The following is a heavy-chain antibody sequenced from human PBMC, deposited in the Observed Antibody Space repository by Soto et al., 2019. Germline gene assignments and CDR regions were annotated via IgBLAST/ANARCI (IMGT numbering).Heavy chain of an antibody. CDR1: GFTFTNAW. J-gene: IGHJ3*02. V-gene: IGHV3-15*07. CDR2: IKSKTDGGTT. CDR3: ARESRYCTTNSCSSQHAFDI. D-gene: IGHD2-8*01. Sequence: GGALRLSCAASGFTFTNAWMNWVRQAPGKGLEWVGRIKSKTDGGTTDYAAPVKGRFTISRDDSENTLYLQMNSLRAEDTAVYSCARESRYCTTNSCSSQHAFDIWGQGTMVTVS.